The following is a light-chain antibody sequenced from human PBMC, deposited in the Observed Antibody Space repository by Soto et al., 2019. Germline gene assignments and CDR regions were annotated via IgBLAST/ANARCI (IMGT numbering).Light chain of an antibody. CDR2: KTD. CDR1: SSNIGSNG. V-gene: IGLV1-44*01. CDR3: AAWDDTLNGPYWV. Sequence: QAVVIQPPSASATPGQRVTMSCSGGSSNIGSNGVNWYQQLPGTAPKLLIYKTDQRPSGVPDRFSSSKSGTSASLAISGLHSEDEGDYYCAAWDDTLNGPYWVFGGGTKLTVL. J-gene: IGLJ3*02.